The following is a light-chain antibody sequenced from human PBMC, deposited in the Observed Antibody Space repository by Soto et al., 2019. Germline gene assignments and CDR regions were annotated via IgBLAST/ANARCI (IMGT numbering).Light chain of an antibody. J-gene: IGKJ1*01. Sequence: DIQMTQSPSTLSASVGDRVTITCRASQSISSWLAWYQQKPGKAPKLLIYKASSLESGVPSRFSGSGSGTEFTLTISSLQPDDFATYYCQQYNSYSVTFGQGTKGAIK. V-gene: IGKV1-5*03. CDR1: QSISSW. CDR3: QQYNSYSVT. CDR2: KAS.